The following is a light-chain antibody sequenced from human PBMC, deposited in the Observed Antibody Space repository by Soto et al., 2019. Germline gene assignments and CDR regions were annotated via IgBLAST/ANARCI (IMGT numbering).Light chain of an antibody. Sequence: AIQMTQSPSSLSASVGDRVTITCRASQGIGNDLGWYQQRPGKAPKLLIYAASSLQSGVPSRFNGSGSGTGFTLTISSLQPEDFATYYCLQHYNFPYTFGQGTRWRL. CDR3: LQHYNFPYT. J-gene: IGKJ2*01. CDR1: QGIGND. CDR2: AAS. V-gene: IGKV1-6*01.